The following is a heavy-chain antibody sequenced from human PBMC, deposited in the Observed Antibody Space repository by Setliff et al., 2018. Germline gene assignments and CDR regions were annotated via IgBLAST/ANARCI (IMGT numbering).Heavy chain of an antibody. Sequence: GGSLRLSCAASGFTFSSYAMHWVRQAPGKGLEWVAFIRYDGSNKYYADSVKGRFTISRDNSKNTLYLQMNSLRAEDTAVYYCAKDRGSAEPYYFDYWGQGTLVTVSS. J-gene: IGHJ4*02. CDR3: AKDRGSAEPYYFDY. CDR2: IRYDGSNK. CDR1: GFTFSSYA. V-gene: IGHV3-30*02. D-gene: IGHD2-15*01.